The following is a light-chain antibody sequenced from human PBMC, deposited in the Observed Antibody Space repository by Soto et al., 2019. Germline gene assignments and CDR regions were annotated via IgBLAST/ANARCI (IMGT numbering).Light chain of an antibody. CDR2: GAS. V-gene: IGKV3-11*01. CDR1: QSVNIY. Sequence: EIVMTQSPATLSVSPGERATLSCRASQSVNIYLAWYQQKPGQAPRLLIFGASYRATGIPARFSGSGSGTEFNLTISSLEPEDFAVYYCQHRMNWPLTFGQGTRREIK. J-gene: IGKJ5*01. CDR3: QHRMNWPLT.